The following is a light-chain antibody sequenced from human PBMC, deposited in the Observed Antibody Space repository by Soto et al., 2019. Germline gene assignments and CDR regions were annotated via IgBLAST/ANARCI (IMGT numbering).Light chain of an antibody. V-gene: IGLV3-25*03. J-gene: IGLJ2*01. CDR2: KDS. Sequence: SYXLTQPPSVSVXXXXXAXXXXXGDAFPNQYTYWYQQKPGQAPVLVIYKDSERPSGIPERFSGSSSGTIATLTISGVQAEDEADFYCQSADSAGIYVIFGGGTKLTVL. CDR3: QSADSAGIYVI. CDR1: AFPNQY.